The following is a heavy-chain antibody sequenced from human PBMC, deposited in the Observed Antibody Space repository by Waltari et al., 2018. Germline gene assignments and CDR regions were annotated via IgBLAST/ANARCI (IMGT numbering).Heavy chain of an antibody. V-gene: IGHV3-30-3*01. Sequence: QVQLVESGGGVVQPGMSLTLSCAASGFTFRRYAMHWVRQAPGKGLEGGAVISYDGSNKYYADSVKGRFTSSRDNSKNTLYLQMNSLRAEDTAVYYCAREEMIVVVTPNPGDFDIWGQGTMVTVSS. CDR1: GFTFRRYA. J-gene: IGHJ3*02. CDR2: ISYDGSNK. D-gene: IGHD3-22*01. CDR3: AREEMIVVVTPNPGDFDI.